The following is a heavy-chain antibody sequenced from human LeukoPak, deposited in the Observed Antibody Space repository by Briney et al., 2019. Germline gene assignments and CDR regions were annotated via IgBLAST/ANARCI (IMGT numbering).Heavy chain of an antibody. V-gene: IGHV1-18*01. CDR1: GYTLANYN. CDR2: INTYKGET. D-gene: IGHD4-23*01. Sequence: EASVKVSCKASGYTLANYNISWVRQAPGQGLEWMGWINTYKGETLYAQKHQGKVTMTADTSTNTAYMELRSLRFDDTAVYYCARELGHCYGDNCFYFFDTWGQGFRVTVSS. J-gene: IGHJ4*02. CDR3: ARELGHCYGDNCFYFFDT.